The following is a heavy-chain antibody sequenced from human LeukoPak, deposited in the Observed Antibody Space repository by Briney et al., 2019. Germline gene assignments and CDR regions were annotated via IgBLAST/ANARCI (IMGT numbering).Heavy chain of an antibody. V-gene: IGHV4-4*07. D-gene: IGHD3-10*01. J-gene: IGHJ4*02. CDR3: AREMVGYYYGSGSLDY. CDR1: GASFSGYY. CDR2: IYTSGST. Sequence: SETLSLTCAVYGASFSGYYWNWIRQPAGKGLEWIGRIYTSGSTNYNPSLKSRVTMSVDTSKNQFSLKLSSVTAADTAVYYCAREMVGYYYGSGSLDYWGQGTLVTVSS.